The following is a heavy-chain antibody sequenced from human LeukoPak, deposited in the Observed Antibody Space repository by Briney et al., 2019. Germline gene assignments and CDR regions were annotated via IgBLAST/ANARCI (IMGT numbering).Heavy chain of an antibody. CDR1: GGSISSSSYY. CDR3: ARQGYYGGNSVREYFQH. CDR2: IYYSGST. Sequence: SETLSLTCTVSGGSISSSSYYWGWIRQPPGKGLEWIGSIYYSGSTCYNPSLKSRVTISVDTSKNQFSLKLSSVTAADTAVYYCARQGYYGGNSVREYFQHWGQGTLVTVSS. J-gene: IGHJ1*01. V-gene: IGHV4-39*01. D-gene: IGHD4-23*01.